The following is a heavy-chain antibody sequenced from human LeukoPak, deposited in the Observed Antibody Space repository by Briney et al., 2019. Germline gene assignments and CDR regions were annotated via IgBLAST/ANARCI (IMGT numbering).Heavy chain of an antibody. CDR2: INPNSGGT. V-gene: IGHV1-2*02. CDR3: AVDSKYSGSYSLGSSIDY. D-gene: IGHD1-26*01. CDR1: GYTFTGYY. Sequence: ASVKVSCKASGYTFTGYYMHWVRQAPGQGLEWMGWINPNSGGTNYAQKFQGRVTMTRDTSISTAYMELSRLRSDDTAVYYCAVDSKYSGSYSLGSSIDYWGQGTLVTVSS. J-gene: IGHJ4*02.